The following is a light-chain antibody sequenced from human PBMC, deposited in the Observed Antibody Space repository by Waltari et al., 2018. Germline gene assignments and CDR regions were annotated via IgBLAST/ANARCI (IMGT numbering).Light chain of an antibody. CDR2: VAS. J-gene: IGKJ1*01. Sequence: DIQMAQSQTSLSASVGDRVPITCRARQSISRYLSWYQQKPGKAPKLLVYVASNLQSGVPSRFSGSGSGTDFTLTISNLQPEDLASYYCQQTYSTSWTFGQGTKVEIK. V-gene: IGKV1-39*01. CDR1: QSISRY. CDR3: QQTYSTSWT.